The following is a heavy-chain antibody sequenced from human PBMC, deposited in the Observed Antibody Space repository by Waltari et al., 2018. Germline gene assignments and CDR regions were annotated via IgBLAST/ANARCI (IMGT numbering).Heavy chain of an antibody. CDR3: ARDRSSTWYGGSIY. J-gene: IGHJ4*02. V-gene: IGHV1-2*02. Sequence: QVQLVQSGAEVKKPGASVKVSCKASGYTFTDSKLHWVRQAPGQGLEWMGGINPNSGGTNYPQKFQGRVTVTRDTSISTAYMELSGLRSDDTAVYYCARDRSSTWYGGSIYWGQGTPVTVSS. CDR1: GYTFTDSK. D-gene: IGHD6-13*01. CDR2: INPNSGGT.